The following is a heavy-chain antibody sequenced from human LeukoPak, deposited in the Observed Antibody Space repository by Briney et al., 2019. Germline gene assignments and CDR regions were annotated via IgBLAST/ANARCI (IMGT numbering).Heavy chain of an antibody. CDR2: ISGSGGST. D-gene: IGHD1-26*01. V-gene: IGHV3-23*01. Sequence: GGSLRLSCAASGFTFSSYGMSWVRQAPGKGLEWVSAISGSGGSTYYADSVKGRFTISRDNSKNTLYLQMNSLRAEDTAVHYCAKEQWELLGIDYWGQGTLVTVSS. CDR3: AKEQWELLGIDY. J-gene: IGHJ4*02. CDR1: GFTFSSYG.